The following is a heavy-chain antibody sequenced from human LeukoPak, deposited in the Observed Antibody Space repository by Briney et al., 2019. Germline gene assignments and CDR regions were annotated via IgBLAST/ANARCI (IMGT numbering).Heavy chain of an antibody. V-gene: IGHV6-1*01. Sequence: SQTLSLTCGISGDSVSSNSAAWNWIRQSPSRGLEWLGRTYYRSEWYTDYEVSVKSRITINPDTSKNQFSLQLNSMTPEDTAAYYCARGSSGWYYFDYWGQGTLVTVSS. CDR3: ARGSSGWYYFDY. CDR2: TYYRSEWYT. D-gene: IGHD6-19*01. CDR1: GDSVSSNSAA. J-gene: IGHJ4*02.